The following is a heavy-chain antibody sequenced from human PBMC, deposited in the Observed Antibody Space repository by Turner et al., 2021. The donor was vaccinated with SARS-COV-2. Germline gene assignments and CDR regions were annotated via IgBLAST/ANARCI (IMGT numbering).Heavy chain of an antibody. Sequence: EVQLVESGGGLIPPGGSLRLSCAASGFTVSSNYMSWVRQAPGKGLEWVSVIYSGGSTFYADSVKGRFTISRDNSKNTLYLQMNSLRAEDTAVYYCARDLGGLRFDYWGQGTLVTVSS. CDR3: ARDLGGLRFDY. CDR1: GFTVSSNY. D-gene: IGHD2-15*01. CDR2: IYSGGST. J-gene: IGHJ4*02. V-gene: IGHV3-53*01.